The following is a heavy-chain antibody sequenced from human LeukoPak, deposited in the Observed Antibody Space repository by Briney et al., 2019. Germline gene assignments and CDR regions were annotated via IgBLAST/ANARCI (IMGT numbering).Heavy chain of an antibody. J-gene: IGHJ4*02. Sequence: PGGSLRLSCAASGFTFSTYWMSWVHQAPGKGLEWVANIKPDGSEEYYVDSVKGRFTISRDNVKNSLYLQTNSLRAEDTAVYYCAKSYYGGWGQGTLVTVSS. CDR1: GFTFSTYW. CDR2: IKPDGSEE. D-gene: IGHD3-10*01. V-gene: IGHV3-7*01. CDR3: AKSYYGG.